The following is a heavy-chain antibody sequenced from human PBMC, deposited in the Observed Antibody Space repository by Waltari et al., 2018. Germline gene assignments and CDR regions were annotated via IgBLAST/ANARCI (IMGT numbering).Heavy chain of an antibody. CDR1: GYTFPSYA. CDR2: INAGNGNT. J-gene: IGHJ4*02. D-gene: IGHD3-16*01. V-gene: IGHV1-3*01. CDR3: ARGERLRGLDY. Sequence: QVPLVHSGAEVKKPGASVKVSSKASGYTFPSYAMHWVRQAPGQRLEGIGWINAGNGNTKYSQKFQGRVTITRDTSASTAYMELSSLRSEDTAVYYCARGERLRGLDYWGQGTLVTVSS.